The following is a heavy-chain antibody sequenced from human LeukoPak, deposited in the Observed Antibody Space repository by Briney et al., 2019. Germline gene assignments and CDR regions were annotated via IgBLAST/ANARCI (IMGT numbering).Heavy chain of an antibody. Sequence: SVTVSCKASGGTFSSYAISWVRQAPGQGLEWMGRIIPILGIANYAQEFQGRVTITADKSTSTAYMELSSLRSEDTAVYYCARAPGGSGSYLFDYWGQGTLVTVSS. V-gene: IGHV1-69*10. CDR3: ARAPGGSGSYLFDY. CDR1: GGTFSSYA. J-gene: IGHJ4*02. CDR2: IIPILGIA. D-gene: IGHD1-26*01.